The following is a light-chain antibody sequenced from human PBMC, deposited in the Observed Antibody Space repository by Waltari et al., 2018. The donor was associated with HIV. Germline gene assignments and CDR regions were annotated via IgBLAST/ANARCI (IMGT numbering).Light chain of an antibody. CDR3: QSYDRNSWV. CDR2: EDN. Sequence: NSMLTQPHSVSESPGMMVTISCTRSRGSIASNYVQWYQQRPGSAPTTVICEDNQRPAGVPDRFSGSIDSSSNSASLTISGLKTEDEADYYCQSYDRNSWVFGGGTKLTVL. J-gene: IGLJ3*02. V-gene: IGLV6-57*03. CDR1: RGSIASNY.